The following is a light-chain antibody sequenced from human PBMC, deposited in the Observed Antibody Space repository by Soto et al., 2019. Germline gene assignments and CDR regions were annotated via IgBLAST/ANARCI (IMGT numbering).Light chain of an antibody. CDR1: SSDVGAYNS. CDR2: DVT. J-gene: IGLJ1*01. V-gene: IGLV2-14*01. CDR3: SSFTSSITYV. Sequence: QSLLTQPPSASLSPGQSVTISCTGTSSDVGAYNSVSWYRQDPGKAPKLIIYDVTYRPSGVSNRFSGSKSGNTASLTISGLQSEDEADYHCSSFTSSITYVLGPGTKVTVL.